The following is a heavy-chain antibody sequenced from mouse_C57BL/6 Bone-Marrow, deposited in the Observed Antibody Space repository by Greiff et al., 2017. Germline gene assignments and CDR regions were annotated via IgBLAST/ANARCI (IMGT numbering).Heavy chain of an antibody. J-gene: IGHJ2*01. Sequence: EVQLQQSVAELVRPGASVQLSCTASGFNIKNTYMHWVKQRPEKGLEWIGRIDPANGNTKYAPKFQGKATITADTSSHTAYRQLSSLTSEYTAIYYCARNGYYLYYSDHWCHGTTPIVSP. CDR2: IDPANGNT. CDR1: GFNIKNTY. D-gene: IGHD2-3*01. CDR3: ARNGYYLYYSDH. V-gene: IGHV14-3*01.